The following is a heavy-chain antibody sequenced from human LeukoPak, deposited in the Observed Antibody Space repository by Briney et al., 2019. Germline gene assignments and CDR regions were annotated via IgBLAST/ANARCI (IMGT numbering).Heavy chain of an antibody. J-gene: IGHJ4*02. D-gene: IGHD2-15*01. Sequence: ASVKVSCKASGHTFTGYYMHWVRQDPGQGLEWMGWINPNRGDTNYAQKFQGRVTMTRDTSISTAYMELRSLRSDDTAVYYCARDVGGGEDYWGQGTLVTVSS. CDR2: INPNRGDT. CDR3: ARDVGGGEDY. CDR1: GHTFTGYY. V-gene: IGHV1-2*02.